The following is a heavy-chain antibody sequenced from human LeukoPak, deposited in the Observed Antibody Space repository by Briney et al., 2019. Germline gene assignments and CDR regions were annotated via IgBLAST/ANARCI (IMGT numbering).Heavy chain of an antibody. Sequence: SVKVSCKASGGTFSSYAISWVRQAPGQGLEWMGGIIPIFGTANYAQKFQGRVTITADESTSTAYMELSSLRSEDTAVYYCARDIVVVTATNDAFDIWGQGTMVTVSS. CDR3: ARDIVVVTATNDAFDI. CDR2: IIPIFGTA. CDR1: GGTFSSYA. D-gene: IGHD2-21*02. V-gene: IGHV1-69*13. J-gene: IGHJ3*02.